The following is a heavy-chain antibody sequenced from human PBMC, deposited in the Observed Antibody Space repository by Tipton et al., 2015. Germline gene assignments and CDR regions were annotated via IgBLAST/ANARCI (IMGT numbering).Heavy chain of an antibody. CDR1: GGSVTSGSYY. Sequence: LRLSCTVSGGSVTSGSYYWSWIRQPPGKGLEWIGYISYTDGAHYNPALKSRVTISVDTSKNQISLTVTSVTAADTAVYYCARSRYTVTPDSWGQGTLVTVSS. CDR3: ARSRYTVTPDS. V-gene: IGHV4-61*01. CDR2: ISYTDGA. D-gene: IGHD4-17*01. J-gene: IGHJ4*02.